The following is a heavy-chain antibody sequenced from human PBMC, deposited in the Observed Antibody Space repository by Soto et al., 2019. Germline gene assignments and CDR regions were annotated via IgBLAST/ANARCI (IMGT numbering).Heavy chain of an antibody. CDR3: ARRTDYWYFDL. V-gene: IGHV3-53*01. J-gene: IGHJ2*01. Sequence: EVQLVEPGGGLIQPGESLRLSCVVSGFTVSSNYMSWVRQAPGKGLECVSLIYSGGSTHYADSVKGRFTISRDDSKNTVYLQMNSLRVEDTAVYYCARRTDYWYFDLWGRGTLVTVSS. CDR2: IYSGGST. CDR1: GFTVSSNY. D-gene: IGHD4-17*01.